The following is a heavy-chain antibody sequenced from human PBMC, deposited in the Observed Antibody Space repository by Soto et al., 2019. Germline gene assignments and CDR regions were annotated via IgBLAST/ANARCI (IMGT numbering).Heavy chain of an antibody. V-gene: IGHV3-21*01. CDR1: GFTFSSYS. J-gene: IGHJ4*02. D-gene: IGHD6-6*01. CDR3: ARATKLVTTTFDY. Sequence: GWSLRLSCAASGFTFSSYSMNWVRQAPGKGLEWVSSISSSSSYIYYADSVKGRFTISRENAKNSLYLQMNSLRAEDTAVYYCARATKLVTTTFDYWGQGTLVTGSS. CDR2: ISSSSSYI.